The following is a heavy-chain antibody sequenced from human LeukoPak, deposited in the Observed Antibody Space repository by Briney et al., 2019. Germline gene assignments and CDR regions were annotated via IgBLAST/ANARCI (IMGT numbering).Heavy chain of an antibody. J-gene: IGHJ4*02. Sequence: GESLKISCKGSGYRFANYWIGWVRQMPGKGLEWMGIIYPSDSETRYSPSFQGLITISADKSSSTAYLQWSSLKASDTAMYYCARRGDGYNLNFDYWGQGTLVTVSS. CDR1: GYRFANYW. CDR3: ARRGDGYNLNFDY. V-gene: IGHV5-51*01. D-gene: IGHD5-24*01. CDR2: IYPSDSET.